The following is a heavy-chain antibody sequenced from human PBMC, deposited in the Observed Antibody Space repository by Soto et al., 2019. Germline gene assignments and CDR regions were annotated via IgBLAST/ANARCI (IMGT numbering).Heavy chain of an antibody. CDR1: GYTFTSYG. J-gene: IGHJ5*02. V-gene: IGHV1-18*01. Sequence: QVQLVQSGAEVKKPGASVKVSCKASGYTFTSYGISWVRQAPGQGLEWMGRISAYNGNTNYAQKLQGRVTMNTDPSTSTADMERRSLRSDDTAVYYCARVVGALGHWFDPWGQGTLVTVSS. CDR3: ARVVGALGHWFDP. CDR2: ISAYNGNT. D-gene: IGHD1-26*01.